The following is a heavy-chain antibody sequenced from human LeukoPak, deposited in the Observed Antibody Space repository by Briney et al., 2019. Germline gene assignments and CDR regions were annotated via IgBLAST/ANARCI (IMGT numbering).Heavy chain of an antibody. CDR3: ASITFYYDSRASLGGVY. Sequence: PSETMSLTCSVSGGSISSSSYYWGWIRQPPGKGLEWIGTIYYSGSTDYNPSLTSRVTMSVDMSKNQFSLKLSSVTAADTAVYYCASITFYYDSRASLGGVYWGQGTLVAVSS. J-gene: IGHJ4*02. V-gene: IGHV4-39*01. D-gene: IGHD3-22*01. CDR2: IYYSGST. CDR1: GGSISSSSYY.